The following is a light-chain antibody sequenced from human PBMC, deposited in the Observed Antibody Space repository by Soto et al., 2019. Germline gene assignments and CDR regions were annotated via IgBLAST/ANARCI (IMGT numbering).Light chain of an antibody. CDR2: EVS. J-gene: IGLJ2*01. V-gene: IGLV2-23*02. Sequence: QSALTQPASVSESPGQSITISCTGTSSDVGSYNLVSWYQQHPGKAPKLMIYEVSKRPSGVSNRFSGSKSGNTASLTISGLQAEDEADYYCCSYAGSSTFDVVFGGGTQLTVL. CDR3: CSYAGSSTFDVV. CDR1: SSDVGSYNL.